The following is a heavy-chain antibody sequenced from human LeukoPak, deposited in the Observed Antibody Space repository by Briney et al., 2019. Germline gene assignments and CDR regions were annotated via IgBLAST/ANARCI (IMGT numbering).Heavy chain of an antibody. CDR1: GFTFSGYY. Sequence: GGSLRLSCAASGFTFSGYYMSWIRQAPGKGLEWVSYINSLSTSIYYTDSVKGRFTISRDNAKNSLYLQMNNLRAEDTAVYYCGRDKEDWGQGTLVTVSS. CDR2: INSLSTSI. CDR3: GRDKED. V-gene: IGHV3-11*04. J-gene: IGHJ4*02.